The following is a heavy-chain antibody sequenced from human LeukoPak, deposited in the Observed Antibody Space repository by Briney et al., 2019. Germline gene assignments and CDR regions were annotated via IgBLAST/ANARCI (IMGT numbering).Heavy chain of an antibody. CDR1: GFTFSSYE. CDR3: AKFSRFGYGY. Sequence: GGSLRLSCAASGFTFSSYEMNWVRQAPGKGLEWVSYISSSGSTIYYADSVKGRFTISRDNSKNTLYLQMNSLRAEDTAVYYCAKFSRFGYGYWGQGTLVTVSS. J-gene: IGHJ4*02. CDR2: ISSSGSTI. V-gene: IGHV3-48*03. D-gene: IGHD5-18*01.